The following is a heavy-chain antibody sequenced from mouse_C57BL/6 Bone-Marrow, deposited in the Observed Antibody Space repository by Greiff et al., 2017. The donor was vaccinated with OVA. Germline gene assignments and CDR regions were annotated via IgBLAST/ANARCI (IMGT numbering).Heavy chain of an antibody. CDR1: GYAFTNYL. Sequence: QVQLKQSGAELVRPGTSVKLSCKASGYAFTNYLIEWVKQRPGQGLEWIGVINPGSGGTNYNEKFKGKATLTAAKSSSTAYMQLSNLTFEDSAVYVFAGSPPLYDVNYARFAYWGQGTRVTVSA. CDR3: AGSPPLYDVNYARFAY. J-gene: IGHJ3*01. CDR2: INPGSGGT. D-gene: IGHD2-1*01. V-gene: IGHV1-54*01.